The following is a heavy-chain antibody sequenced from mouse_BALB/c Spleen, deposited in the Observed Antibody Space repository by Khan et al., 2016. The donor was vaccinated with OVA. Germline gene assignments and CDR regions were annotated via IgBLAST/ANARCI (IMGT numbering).Heavy chain of an antibody. CDR1: GYTFTSYY. Sequence: QVQLQQSGAELVKPGASVKLSCKASGYTFTSYYIYWLKQRPGQGLEWIGEINPSDGGTNFNEKFKSKATLTVDRSSSTTYMQRSSLTSEDSAVYYCSRGGFSSFAYWGQGTLVTVSA. CDR2: INPSDGGT. V-gene: IGHV1S81*02. CDR3: SRGGFSSFAY. J-gene: IGHJ3*01. D-gene: IGHD1-3*01.